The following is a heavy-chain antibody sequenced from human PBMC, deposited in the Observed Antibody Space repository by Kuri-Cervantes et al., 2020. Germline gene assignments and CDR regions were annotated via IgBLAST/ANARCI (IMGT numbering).Heavy chain of an antibody. D-gene: IGHD2-2*02. CDR3: ARPYCSSTSCYTRDAFDI. Sequence: KVSCKGSGYSFTSYWIGWVRQMPGKGLGWMGIIYPGDSDTRYSPSFQGQVTISADKSMSTTYLQWSSLTASDTAMYYCARPYCSSTSCYTRDAFDIWGQGTMVTVSS. CDR2: IYPGDSDT. V-gene: IGHV5-51*01. J-gene: IGHJ3*02. CDR1: GYSFTSYW.